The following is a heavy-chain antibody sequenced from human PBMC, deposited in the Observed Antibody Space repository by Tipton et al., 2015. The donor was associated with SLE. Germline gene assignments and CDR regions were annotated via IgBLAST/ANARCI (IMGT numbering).Heavy chain of an antibody. D-gene: IGHD3-22*01. Sequence: AAEVKKPGASVKVSCKASGYTFTSYGISWVRQAPGQGLEWMGWISAYNGNTNYAQKLQGRVTMTTDTSTSTAYMELRSLRSDDAAVYYCASTSEDSSGYQRYFDYWGQGTLVTVSS. CDR3: ASTSEDSSGYQRYFDY. CDR2: ISAYNGNT. V-gene: IGHV1-18*01. J-gene: IGHJ4*02. CDR1: GYTFTSYG.